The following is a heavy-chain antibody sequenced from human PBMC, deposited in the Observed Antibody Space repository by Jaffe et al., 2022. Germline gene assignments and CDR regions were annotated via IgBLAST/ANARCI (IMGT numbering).Heavy chain of an antibody. CDR3: TNSLHCILADCSGGAMDY. CDR1: GYTFSAFA. D-gene: IGHD2-21*02. J-gene: IGHJ4*02. Sequence: EVQLLESGGGLVQPGGSLRLSCAASGYTFSAFAMSWVRQAPGNRPEWVSAISIGGDRTYYADSVKGRFTMSRDNSKNTLYLQMNSLRVEDTALYYCTNSLHCILADCSGGAMDYWGQGTLVTVS. V-gene: IGHV3-23*01. CDR2: ISIGGDRT.